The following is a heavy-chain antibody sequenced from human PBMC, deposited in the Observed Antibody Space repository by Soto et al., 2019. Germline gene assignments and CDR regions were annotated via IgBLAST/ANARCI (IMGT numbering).Heavy chain of an antibody. CDR1: GFTFSSYG. CDR3: AKDPLIAARPGDWFDP. V-gene: IGHV3-23*01. D-gene: IGHD6-6*01. CDR2: ISGSGSST. J-gene: IGHJ5*02. Sequence: GGSLRLSCAASGFTFSSYGMHWVRQAPGKGLEWVPAISGSGSSTYYADSVKGRFTISRDNSKNTLYLQMNSLRAEDTAVYYCAKDPLIAARPGDWFDPWGQGTLVTVSS.